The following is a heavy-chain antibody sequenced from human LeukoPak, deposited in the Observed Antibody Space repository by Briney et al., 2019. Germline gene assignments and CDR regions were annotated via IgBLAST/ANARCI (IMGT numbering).Heavy chain of an antibody. J-gene: IGHJ6*04. V-gene: IGHV3-48*03. D-gene: IGHD5-18*01. Sequence: GGSLRLSCAASGFTFSNYEMNWVRQAPGKGLEWVSYISSSGSTIYYADSVKGRFTIPRDNAKNSLYLQMNSLRAEDTAVYYCARDFTAHYYYYGMDVWGKGTTGTVSS. CDR3: ARDFTAHYYYYGMDV. CDR2: ISSSGSTI. CDR1: GFTFSNYE.